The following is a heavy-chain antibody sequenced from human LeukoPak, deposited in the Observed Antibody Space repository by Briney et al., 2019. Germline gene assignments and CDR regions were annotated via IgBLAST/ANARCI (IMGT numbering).Heavy chain of an antibody. J-gene: IGHJ4*02. Sequence: SETLSLTCTVSGGSISSSSYYWGWIRQPPGKGLEWIGSIYYSGSTYYNPSLKSRVTISVDTSKNQFSLKLSSVTAADTAVHYCARFQGGATDYWGQGTLVTVSS. D-gene: IGHD1-26*01. V-gene: IGHV4-39*01. CDR3: ARFQGGATDY. CDR1: GGSISSSSYY. CDR2: IYYSGST.